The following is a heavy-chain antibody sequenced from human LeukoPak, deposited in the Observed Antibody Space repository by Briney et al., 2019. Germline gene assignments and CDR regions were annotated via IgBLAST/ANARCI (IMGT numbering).Heavy chain of an antibody. J-gene: IGHJ5*01. Sequence: SETLSLSCAVYGGSFSGYNWNWIRQPPGKGLEWIGEINHSGATKYNPSLKSRLTIAVDTSKNQFSLKLKSVSAADTAVYYCARGSPKHDSWGQGTLVIVSS. CDR3: ARGSPKHDS. CDR2: INHSGAT. V-gene: IGHV4-34*01. CDR1: GGSFSGYN.